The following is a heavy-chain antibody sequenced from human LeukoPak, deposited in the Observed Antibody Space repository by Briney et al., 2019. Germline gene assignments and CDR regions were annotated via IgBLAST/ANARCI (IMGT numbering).Heavy chain of an antibody. CDR3: ARGSGLAAADLLDY. CDR1: GFTFSSYS. J-gene: IGHJ4*02. CDR2: ISSSSSYI. D-gene: IGHD6-13*01. V-gene: IGHV3-21*01. Sequence: GGSLRLSCAASGFTFSSYSMNWVRQAPGKGLEWVSSISSSSSYIYYADSVKGRFTISRDNAKNSLYLQMNSLRAEDTAVYYCARGSGLAAADLLDYWGQGTLVTVSS.